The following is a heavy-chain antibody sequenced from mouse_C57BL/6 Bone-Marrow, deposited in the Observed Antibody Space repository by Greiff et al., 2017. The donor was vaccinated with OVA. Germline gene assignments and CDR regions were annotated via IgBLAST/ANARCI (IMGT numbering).Heavy chain of an antibody. V-gene: IGHV1-54*01. J-gene: IGHJ2*01. Sequence: VQLQQSGAELVRPGTSVKVSCKASGYAFTNYLIEWVKQRPGQGLEWIGVINPGSGGTNYNEKFKGKATLTADKSSSTAYMQLSSLTSEDSAVYICARRGGYFPSFDYWGQGTTLTVSS. D-gene: IGHD2-3*01. CDR1: GYAFTNYL. CDR3: ARRGGYFPSFDY. CDR2: INPGSGGT.